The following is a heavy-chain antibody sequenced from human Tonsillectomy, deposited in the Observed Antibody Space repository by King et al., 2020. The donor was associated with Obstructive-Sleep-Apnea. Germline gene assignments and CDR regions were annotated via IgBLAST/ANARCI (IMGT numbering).Heavy chain of an antibody. V-gene: IGHV3-30*04. D-gene: IGHD3-22*01. CDR3: ASGQYYYDSSGYQGY. Sequence: VPLVESGGGVVQPGRSLRLSCAASGFTFSSYAMPWVRQAPGKGLEWVAVISYDGSNKYYADSVKGRFTISRDNSKNTLYLQMNSLRAEDTAVYYCASGQYYYDSSGYQGYWGQGTLVTVSS. J-gene: IGHJ4*02. CDR2: ISYDGSNK. CDR1: GFTFSSYA.